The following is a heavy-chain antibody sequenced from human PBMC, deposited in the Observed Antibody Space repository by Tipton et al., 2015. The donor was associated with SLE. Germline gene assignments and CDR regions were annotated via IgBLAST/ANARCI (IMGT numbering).Heavy chain of an antibody. J-gene: IGHJ1*01. CDR3: ARAAGYYSSFFQH. CDR1: GGSIRSGDYY. D-gene: IGHD3-9*01. CDR2: IYYSGST. V-gene: IGHV4-30-4*01. Sequence: TLSLTCTVSGGSIRSGDYYWSWFRQPPGKGLEWIGYIYYSGSTYYNPSLKSRVTISVDTSKNQFSLSLSSLTAADTAVYYCARAAGYYSSFFQHWGQGTLVTVS.